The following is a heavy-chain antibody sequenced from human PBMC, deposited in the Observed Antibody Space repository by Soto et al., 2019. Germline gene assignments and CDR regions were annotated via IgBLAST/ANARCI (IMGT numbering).Heavy chain of an antibody. CDR3: ARAVRTGLYGMDV. CDR1: GDSFSNYA. J-gene: IGHJ6*02. CDR2: LIPVFGTS. D-gene: IGHD3-16*01. Sequence: QVQLVQSGAEVKKPGSSVKVSCRASGDSFSNYAVNWLRQATGRGLEWMGGLIPVFGTSNYAQKFQGRVTITADESTSTAYMELSSLSSEDTAVYYCARAVRTGLYGMDVWGQGTTVTVSS. V-gene: IGHV1-69*01.